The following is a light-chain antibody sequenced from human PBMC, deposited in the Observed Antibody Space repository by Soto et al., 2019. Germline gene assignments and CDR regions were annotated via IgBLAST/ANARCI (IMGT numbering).Light chain of an antibody. J-gene: IGKJ1*01. CDR2: GTS. Sequence: MVMTQSPATLSVSPGERVTLSCRTSQNVTSNLAWYQLKPGQTSSLLIYGTSTRAPDIPVRFSGSGSGTEFTLTITTVQSGDSAVYYCQQYDDWGFGPGTKVEIK. CDR3: QQYDDWG. V-gene: IGKV3-15*01. CDR1: QNVTSN.